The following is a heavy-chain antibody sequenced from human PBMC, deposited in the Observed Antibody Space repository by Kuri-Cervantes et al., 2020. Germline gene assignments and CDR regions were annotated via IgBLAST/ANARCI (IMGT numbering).Heavy chain of an antibody. CDR1: GFTFSSYA. CDR3: ARGKGPSPFRLDY. Sequence: GESLKISCAASGFTFSSYAMHWVRQAPGKGLEWVAVISYDGSNKYYADSVKGRFTISRDNSKNSLYLQMNSLRDEDTAVYYCARGKGPSPFRLDYWGQGTPVTVSS. V-gene: IGHV3-30-3*01. CDR2: ISYDGSNK. J-gene: IGHJ4*02. D-gene: IGHD2-21*01.